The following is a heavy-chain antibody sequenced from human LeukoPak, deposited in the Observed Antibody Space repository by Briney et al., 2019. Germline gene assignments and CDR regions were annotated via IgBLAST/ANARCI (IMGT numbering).Heavy chain of an antibody. J-gene: IGHJ4*02. Sequence: PGGSLRLSCAASGFTFSSYAMHWVRQAPGKGLEWVAVISYDGSNKYYADSVKGRFTISRDNSKNTLYLQMNSLRAEDTAVYYCAKVYSGYDFAFDYWGQGTLVTVSS. CDR2: ISYDGSNK. CDR1: GFTFSSYA. CDR3: AKVYSGYDFAFDY. D-gene: IGHD5-12*01. V-gene: IGHV3-30-3*01.